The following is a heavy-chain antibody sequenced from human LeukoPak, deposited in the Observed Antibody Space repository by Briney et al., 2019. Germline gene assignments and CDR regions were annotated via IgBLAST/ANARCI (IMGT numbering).Heavy chain of an antibody. Sequence: GGSLRLSCAASEFTFSSYWMSWVRQAPGKGLEWVSAISGSGGSTYYADSVKGRFTISRDNSKNTLYLQMNSLRAEDTAVYYCAKDRAITMVRGASYWGQGTLVTVSS. CDR3: AKDRAITMVRGASY. D-gene: IGHD3-10*01. CDR1: EFTFSSYW. J-gene: IGHJ4*02. CDR2: ISGSGGST. V-gene: IGHV3-23*01.